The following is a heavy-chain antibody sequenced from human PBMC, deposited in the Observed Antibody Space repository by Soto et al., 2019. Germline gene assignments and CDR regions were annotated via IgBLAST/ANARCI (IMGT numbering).Heavy chain of an antibody. CDR3: ARDRDAMAAFDY. CDR1: GGTFSSYA. J-gene: IGHJ4*02. V-gene: IGHV1-69*01. Sequence: QVQLVQSGAEVKKPGSSVKVSCKASGGTFSSYAISWVRQAPGQGLEWMGGIIPIFGTVKYAQKFQGRVTITADESKSTAYVEMRSVRTDDRAVYYCARDRDAMAAFDYWGQGTLVTVSS. CDR2: IIPIFGTV. D-gene: IGHD5-18*01.